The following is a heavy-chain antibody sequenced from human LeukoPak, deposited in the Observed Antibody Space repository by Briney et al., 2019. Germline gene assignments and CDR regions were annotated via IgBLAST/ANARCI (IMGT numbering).Heavy chain of an antibody. V-gene: IGHV3-74*01. CDR2: ISHDGII. CDR3: ARERSGLRDAFDI. J-gene: IGHJ3*02. Sequence: GGSLRLSCETAGFTFSSYVMHWVRRTPGKGLVWVSRISHDGIISYADSVKGRFTISRDNAKNTLYLQMNSLRAEDTAVYYCARERSGLRDAFDIWGQGTMVTVSS. CDR1: GFTFSSYV. D-gene: IGHD3-3*01.